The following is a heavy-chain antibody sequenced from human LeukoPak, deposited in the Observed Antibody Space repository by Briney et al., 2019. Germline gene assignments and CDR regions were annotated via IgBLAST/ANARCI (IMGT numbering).Heavy chain of an antibody. J-gene: IGHJ4*02. Sequence: SETLSLTCTVSGGSISSSNYYWDWIRQPPGKGLEWIGGIYYSGSTYYNPSLKSRVTISVDTSKNQFSLKLSSVTAADTAVYYCARAPGRGIAARPFDYWGQGTLVTVSS. CDR3: ARAPGRGIAARPFDY. V-gene: IGHV4-39*07. CDR2: IYYSGST. D-gene: IGHD6-6*01. CDR1: GGSISSSNYY.